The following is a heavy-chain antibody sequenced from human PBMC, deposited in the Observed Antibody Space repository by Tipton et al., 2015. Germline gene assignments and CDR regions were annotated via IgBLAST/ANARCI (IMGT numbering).Heavy chain of an antibody. Sequence: TLSLTCAVSGGSVSSVNWWTWVRQSPGKGLEWIGEIYHSANTNYNPSLQSRISMSADTSKAQFSLSLSSVTAADTAIYYCARNSMVGDEGLDSWGQGVLVTVSS. D-gene: IGHD1-26*01. CDR3: ARNSMVGDEGLDS. V-gene: IGHV4-4*02. CDR2: IYHSANT. CDR1: GGSVSSVNW. J-gene: IGHJ4*02.